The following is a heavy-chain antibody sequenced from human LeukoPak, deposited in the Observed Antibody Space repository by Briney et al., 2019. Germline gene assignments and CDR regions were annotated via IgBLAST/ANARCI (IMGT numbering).Heavy chain of an antibody. Sequence: GGSLRLSCAASGFIVSSNYMSWVRQAPGKGLEWVSVIYSGGSTYYADSVKGRFTISRHNSKNTLYLQMNSLRAGDTAVYYCASGIVSSSSDYWGQGTLVTVSS. CDR3: ASGIVSSSSDY. D-gene: IGHD6-6*01. V-gene: IGHV3-53*04. J-gene: IGHJ4*02. CDR2: IYSGGST. CDR1: GFIVSSNY.